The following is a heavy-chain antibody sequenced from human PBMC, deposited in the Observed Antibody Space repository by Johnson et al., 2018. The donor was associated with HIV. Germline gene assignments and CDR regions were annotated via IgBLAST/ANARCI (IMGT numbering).Heavy chain of an antibody. CDR1: GFTFDDYG. Sequence: VQLVESGGGVVQPGGSLRLSCAASGFTFDDYGMSWVRQAPGKGLEWVSGINWNGGSTGYADSVKGRFTISRDNAKNSLYLHMNTLRAEDTALYYCSRVVGVAVAGSRQGAVGAFDMWGQGTMVTVSS. D-gene: IGHD6-19*01. CDR2: INWNGGST. V-gene: IGHV3-20*04. CDR3: SRVVGVAVAGSRQGAVGAFDM. J-gene: IGHJ3*02.